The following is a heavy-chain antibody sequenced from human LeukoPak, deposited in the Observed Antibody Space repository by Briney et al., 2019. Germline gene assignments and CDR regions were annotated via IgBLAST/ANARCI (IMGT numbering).Heavy chain of an antibody. Sequence: GGSLRLSCAASGFTVSSNYMSWVRQAPGKGLEWVSVIYSGGSTYYADSVKGRFTISRDNSKNTLYLQMNSLRAEDTAVYYCATEYCSSTSCYVPAFDIWGQGTMVTVSS. CDR2: IYSGGST. J-gene: IGHJ3*02. V-gene: IGHV3-53*01. CDR3: ATEYCSSTSCYVPAFDI. D-gene: IGHD2-2*01. CDR1: GFTVSSNY.